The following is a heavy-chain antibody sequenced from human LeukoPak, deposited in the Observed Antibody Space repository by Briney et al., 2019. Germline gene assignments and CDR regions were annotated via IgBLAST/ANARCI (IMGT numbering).Heavy chain of an antibody. J-gene: IGHJ4*02. CDR1: GFSFSDSW. CDR2: IQQNGIEK. D-gene: IGHD1-1*01. CDR3: ARDRDGKDY. V-gene: IGHV3-7*03. Sequence: GGSLRLSCAASGFSFSDSWMRWVRQAPGKGLEWVASIQQNGIEKYYVDSVKGRFTSSRDNAKNSLDLQMNSLTAEDTAAYYCARDRDGKDYWGQGTLVTVSS.